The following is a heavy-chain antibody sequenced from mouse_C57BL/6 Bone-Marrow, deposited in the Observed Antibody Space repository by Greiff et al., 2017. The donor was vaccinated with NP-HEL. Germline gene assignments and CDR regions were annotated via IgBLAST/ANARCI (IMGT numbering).Heavy chain of an antibody. Sequence: EVKLVESGGDLVKPGGSLKLSCAASGFTFSSYGMSWVRQTPDKRLEWVATISSGGSYTYYPDSVKGRFTISRDNAKNTLYLQMSSLKSEDTAMYYCARQREVRAAQATFDYWGQGTTLTVSS. CDR2: ISSGGSYT. CDR1: GFTFSSYG. J-gene: IGHJ2*01. V-gene: IGHV5-6*02. CDR3: ARQREVRAAQATFDY. D-gene: IGHD3-2*02.